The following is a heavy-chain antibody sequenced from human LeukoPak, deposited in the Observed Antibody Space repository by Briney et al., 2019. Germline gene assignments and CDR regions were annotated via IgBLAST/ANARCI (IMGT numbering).Heavy chain of an antibody. CDR1: GFTFSSYG. CDR3: AKTSPNLLAAAAGGLAFDI. CDR2: IRNDGSNK. J-gene: IGHJ3*02. Sequence: PGGSLRLSCEASGFTFSSYGMHWVRQAPGKGLEWVAFIRNDGSNKYYADSVKGRFTISRDNSKNTLYLQMNSLRAEDTAVYYCAKTSPNLLAAAAGGLAFDIWGQGTMVTVSS. V-gene: IGHV3-30*02. D-gene: IGHD6-13*01.